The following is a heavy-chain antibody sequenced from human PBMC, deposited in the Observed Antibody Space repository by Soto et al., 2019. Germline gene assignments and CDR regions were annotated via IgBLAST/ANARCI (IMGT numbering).Heavy chain of an antibody. Sequence: GGSLRLSCTASGFTFRGYYMGWLRQVPGKGLEWVSHMNSSGRNIYYADSLMGRFTISRDNVKNSLFLQMIGLRAEDTGVYYCSIWSADSYVLDFWGQGTTVRVPS. D-gene: IGHD3-3*01. J-gene: IGHJ6*02. CDR1: GFTFRGYY. V-gene: IGHV3-11*01. CDR3: SIWSADSYVLDF. CDR2: MNSSGRNI.